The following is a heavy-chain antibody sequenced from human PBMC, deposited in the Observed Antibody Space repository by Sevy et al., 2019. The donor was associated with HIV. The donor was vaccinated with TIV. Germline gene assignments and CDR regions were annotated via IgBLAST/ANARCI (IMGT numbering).Heavy chain of an antibody. D-gene: IGHD1-1*01. CDR1: GGSFSSYY. J-gene: IGHJ3*02. CDR3: AREGTATVGQNAFDI. CDR2: INQSGST. Sequence: SETLSLTCVVYGGSFSSYYWSWIRQAPGKGLEWIGEINQSGSTNYNPSLKSRVTISGDTSKNQFALKLSSVTAADTAGYYCAREGTATVGQNAFDIWGQGTMVTVSS. V-gene: IGHV4-34*01.